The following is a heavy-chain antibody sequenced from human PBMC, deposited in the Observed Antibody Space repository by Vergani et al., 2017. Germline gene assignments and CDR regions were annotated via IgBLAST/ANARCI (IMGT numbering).Heavy chain of an antibody. CDR2: MYTSGST. V-gene: IGHV4-61*02. D-gene: IGHD4-17*01. CDR3: ARAGVTRFRIFDY. Sequence: QVQLQESGPGLVKPSQTLSLTCTVSGGSISSGSYYWNWIRQPAGKGLEWIGRMYTSGSTNYNPSLKSRVTISVDTSKNQFSMKLSSVTAADTAVYYCARAGVTRFRIFDYWGKGTLVTVSS. J-gene: IGHJ4*02. CDR1: GGSISSGSYY.